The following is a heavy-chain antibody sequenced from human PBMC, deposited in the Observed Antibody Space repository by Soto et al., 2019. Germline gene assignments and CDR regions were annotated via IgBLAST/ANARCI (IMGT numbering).Heavy chain of an antibody. D-gene: IGHD6-19*01. CDR3: ARASAVGGYYSYGMDV. CDR2: IYYSGST. CDR1: GASISSGDYY. Sequence: QVQLQESGPGLVKPSQTLSLTCTVSGASISSGDYYWSWIRQPPGKGLEWIGYIYYSGSTYHNPSLKSRVIISVDTSKNQFALKLSSVTAAATAVYYCARASAVGGYYSYGMDVWGKGTTVTASS. J-gene: IGHJ6*04. V-gene: IGHV4-30-4*01.